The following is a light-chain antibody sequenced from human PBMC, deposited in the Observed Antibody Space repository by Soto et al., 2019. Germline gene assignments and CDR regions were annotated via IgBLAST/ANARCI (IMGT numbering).Light chain of an antibody. V-gene: IGLV2-8*01. Sequence: QSALTQPPSASGSPGQSVTISCTGTSSDVGGYNYVSWYQQHPGKAPKLMISEVFNRPSGVPDRFSGSKSGNTASLTVSGLQAEDEADYYCTSYAGSQIVVFGGGTKLTVL. CDR2: EVF. CDR3: TSYAGSQIVV. J-gene: IGLJ2*01. CDR1: SSDVGGYNY.